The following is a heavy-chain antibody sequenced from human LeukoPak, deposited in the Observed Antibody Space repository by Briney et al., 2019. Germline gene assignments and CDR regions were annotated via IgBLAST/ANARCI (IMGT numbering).Heavy chain of an antibody. CDR1: GGTFISYA. CDR3: ARSLGYYYDSSGYYYFDY. CDR2: IIPIFGTA. J-gene: IGHJ4*02. Sequence: GSSVKVSCKASGGTFISYAISWVRQAPGQGLEWMGGIIPIFGTANYAQKFQGRVTITTDESTSTAYMELSSLRSEDTAVYYCARSLGYYYDSSGYYYFDYWGQGTLVTVSS. V-gene: IGHV1-69*05. D-gene: IGHD3-22*01.